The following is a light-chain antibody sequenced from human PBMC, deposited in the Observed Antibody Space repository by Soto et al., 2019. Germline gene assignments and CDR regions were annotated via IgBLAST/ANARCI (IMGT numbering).Light chain of an antibody. J-gene: IGLJ1*01. V-gene: IGLV1-44*01. Sequence: QSVLTQPPAASRTPGQRVTLSCSGTTSNIGGNTVNWYRQLPGTAPQLLIFTNNQRPSGVPDRFSGSKSATAASLVISGLQSEDEADYYCATWDDTLNGYAFGTGTKLTVL. CDR2: TNN. CDR1: TSNIGGNT. CDR3: ATWDDTLNGYA.